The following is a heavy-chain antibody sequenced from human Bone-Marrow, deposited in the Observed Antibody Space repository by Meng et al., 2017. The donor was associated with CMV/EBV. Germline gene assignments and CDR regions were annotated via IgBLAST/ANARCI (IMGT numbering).Heavy chain of an antibody. CDR3: ARGHYGGAYYFDY. V-gene: IGHV3-9*01. CDR1: GFTFDDYA. Sequence: SLKISCAASGFTFDDYAMHWVRQAPGKGLEWVSGISWNSGSIGYADSVKGRFTISRDNAKNSLYLQMNSLRAEDTAVYYCARGHYGGAYYFDYWGQGTLVTVSS. D-gene: IGHD4-23*01. J-gene: IGHJ4*02. CDR2: ISWNSGSI.